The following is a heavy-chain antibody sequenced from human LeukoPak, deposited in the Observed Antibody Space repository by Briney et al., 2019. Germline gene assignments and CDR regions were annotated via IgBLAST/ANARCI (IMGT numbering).Heavy chain of an antibody. CDR1: GYSISSGYY. D-gene: IGHD3-10*01. Sequence: PLETLSLTCAVSGYSISSGYYWGWIRQPPGKGLEWIGSIYHSGSTYYNPSLKSRVTISVDTSKNQFSLKLSSVTAADTAVYYCAGEFTMVRGVILNWFDPWGQGTLVTVSS. J-gene: IGHJ5*02. V-gene: IGHV4-38-2*02. CDR3: AGEFTMVRGVILNWFDP. CDR2: IYHSGST.